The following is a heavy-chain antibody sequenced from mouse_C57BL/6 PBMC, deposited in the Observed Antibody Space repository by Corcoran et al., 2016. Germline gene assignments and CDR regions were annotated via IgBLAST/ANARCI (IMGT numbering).Heavy chain of an antibody. V-gene: IGHV9-3*01. J-gene: IGHJ3*01. CDR2: INTYSGVP. D-gene: IGHD1-1*01. CDR1: GYTFRTYG. CDR3: AREDGTLAS. Sequence: QIQLVQSGPELKKTGGTVKSSCKASGYTFRTYGMSWVKQAPGKGLKWRGWINTYSGVPTYADDLKGRFAFSLETSASTAYLQINNLKNEDTATYFCAREDGTLASWCPGTLVTVS.